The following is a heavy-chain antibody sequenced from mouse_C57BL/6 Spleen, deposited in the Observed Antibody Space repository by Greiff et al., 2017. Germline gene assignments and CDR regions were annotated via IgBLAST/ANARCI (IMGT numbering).Heavy chain of an antibody. CDR1: GFTFSSYA. D-gene: IGHD1-1*01. V-gene: IGHV5-4*01. J-gene: IGHJ2*01. CDR2: ISDGGSYT. CDR3: ARDIYYYGSSYRDYFDY. Sequence: EVQGVESGGGLVKPGGSLKLSCAASGFTFSSYAMSWVRQTPEKRLEWVATISDGGSYTYYPDNVKGRFTISRDKAKNNLYLQMSHLKSEDTAMYYCARDIYYYGSSYRDYFDYWGQGTTLTVSS.